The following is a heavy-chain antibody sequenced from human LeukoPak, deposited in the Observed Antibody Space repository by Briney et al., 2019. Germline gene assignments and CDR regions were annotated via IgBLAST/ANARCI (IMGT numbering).Heavy chain of an antibody. CDR2: IHSDGSHK. V-gene: IGHV3-30*02. CDR3: AKARELRFLEWLPIDY. CDR1: GFTFSSYG. Sequence: GGSLRLSCAASGFTFSSYGMHWVRQAPGKGLEWVAFIHSDGSHKYYADSVKGRFTISRDNSKNMLHLQMNSLRAEDTAVYYCAKARELRFLEWLPIDYWGQGTLVTVSS. D-gene: IGHD3-3*01. J-gene: IGHJ4*02.